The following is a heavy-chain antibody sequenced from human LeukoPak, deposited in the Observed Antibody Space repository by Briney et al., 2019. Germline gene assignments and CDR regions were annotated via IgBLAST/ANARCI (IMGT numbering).Heavy chain of an antibody. CDR1: GFTFSSYS. CDR2: IGSSSSYI. CDR3: ARDRVDSSSWYPVNYFDY. Sequence: GGSLRLSCAASGFTFSSYSMNWVRQAPGKGLEWVSSIGSSSSYIYYADSVKGRFTISRDNAKNSLYLQMNSLRAEDTAVYYCARDRVDSSSWYPVNYFDYWGQGTLVTVSS. J-gene: IGHJ4*02. V-gene: IGHV3-21*01. D-gene: IGHD6-13*01.